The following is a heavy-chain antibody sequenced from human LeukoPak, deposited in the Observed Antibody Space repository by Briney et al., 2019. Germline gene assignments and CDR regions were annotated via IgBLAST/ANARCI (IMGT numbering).Heavy chain of an antibody. CDR2: IKQDGREK. V-gene: IGHV3-7*01. Sequence: GGSLRLSCAASGFTFSSYWMSWVRQAPGKGLEWVANIKQDGREKYYVDSVKGRFTISRDNAKNSLYLQMNSLRAEDTAVYYCARDSYCSGGSCYGTIWFDPWGQGTLVTVSS. CDR1: GFTFSSYW. J-gene: IGHJ5*02. D-gene: IGHD2-15*01. CDR3: ARDSYCSGGSCYGTIWFDP.